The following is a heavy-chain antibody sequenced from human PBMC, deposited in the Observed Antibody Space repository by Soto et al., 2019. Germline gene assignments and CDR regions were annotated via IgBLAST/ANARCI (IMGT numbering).Heavy chain of an antibody. CDR2: IRSKANSYLI. Sequence: EVQLVESGGGLVQPGGSLRLSCAASGFSFSDSAMHWVRQASGKWLEWIARIRSKANSYLISYDESVRVRFIISRDDSKNTAYLQMNDLNTEDPAIYYCARGGEMRLNDSWGAGTPVT. CDR1: GFSFSDSA. D-gene: IGHD3-16*01. V-gene: IGHV3-73*02. CDR3: ARGGEMRLNDS. J-gene: IGHJ5*01.